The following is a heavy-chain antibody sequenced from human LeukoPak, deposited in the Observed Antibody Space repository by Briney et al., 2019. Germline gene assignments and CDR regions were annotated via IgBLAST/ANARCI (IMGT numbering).Heavy chain of an antibody. D-gene: IGHD6-19*01. CDR1: GGSVSSGSYY. Sequence: SETLSLTCTVSGGSVSSGSYYWSWIRQPPGKGLEWIGYIYYSGSTNYNPSLKSRVTISVDTSKNQFSLKLSSVTAADTAVYHCARVVPYSSGWYFDYWGQGTLVTVSS. CDR2: IYYSGST. V-gene: IGHV4-61*01. CDR3: ARVVPYSSGWYFDY. J-gene: IGHJ4*02.